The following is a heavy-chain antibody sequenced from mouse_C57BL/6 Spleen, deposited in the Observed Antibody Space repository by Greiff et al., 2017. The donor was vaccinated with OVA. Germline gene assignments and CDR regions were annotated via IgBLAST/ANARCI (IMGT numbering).Heavy chain of an antibody. CDR1: GFTFSDYG. CDR2: ISSGSSTI. J-gene: IGHJ1*03. V-gene: IGHV5-17*01. D-gene: IGHD1-1*01. Sequence: DVKLVESGGGLVKPGGSLKLSCAASGFTFSDYGMHWVRQAPEKGLEWVAYISSGSSTIYYADTVKGRFTISRDNAKNTLFLQRTSLRSEDTAMYFCAREITTVVATHWYFDVWGTGTTVTVSS. CDR3: AREITTVVATHWYFDV.